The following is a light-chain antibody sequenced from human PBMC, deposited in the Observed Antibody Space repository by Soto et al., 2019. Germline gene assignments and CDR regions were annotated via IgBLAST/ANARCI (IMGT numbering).Light chain of an antibody. Sequence: SYELTQPPSVSVSPGQTASITCSGEKLGDKYACWYQQKPGQSPVLVIYQDSKRPSGIPERFSGSNSGNTATLTISGTQAMDEADYYCQAWDSSTEVFGGGTKVTVL. CDR2: QDS. CDR1: KLGDKY. J-gene: IGLJ2*01. V-gene: IGLV3-1*01. CDR3: QAWDSSTEV.